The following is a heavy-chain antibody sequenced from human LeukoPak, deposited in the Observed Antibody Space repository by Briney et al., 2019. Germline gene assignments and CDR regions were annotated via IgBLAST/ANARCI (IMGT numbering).Heavy chain of an antibody. D-gene: IGHD2-15*01. Sequence: GGSLRLSCAASGFTFSDYYMDWVRQAPGKGLEWVANIKYDGSEKYYVDSVRGRFTISRDNTKNSLYLQMNSLTPEDTAVYFCAKDCSGGSCYDYWGQGTLVTVSS. CDR3: AKDCSGGSCYDY. CDR2: IKYDGSEK. J-gene: IGHJ4*02. V-gene: IGHV3-7*04. CDR1: GFTFSDYY.